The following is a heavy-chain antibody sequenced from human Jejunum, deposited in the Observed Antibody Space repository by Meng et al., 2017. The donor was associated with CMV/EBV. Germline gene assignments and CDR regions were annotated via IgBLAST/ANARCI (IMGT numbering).Heavy chain of an antibody. D-gene: IGHD6-25*01. CDR3: AKESQRVAYFDS. Sequence: CTASGFTFSTYHMSWVRQAPGKGLEWVSAITSRSDITFYADSVKGRFTISRDNSKNTLYLQMNSLRAEDTAVYLCAKESQRVAYFDSWGQGTLVTVSS. J-gene: IGHJ4*02. V-gene: IGHV3-23*01. CDR2: ITSRSDIT. CDR1: GFTFSTYH.